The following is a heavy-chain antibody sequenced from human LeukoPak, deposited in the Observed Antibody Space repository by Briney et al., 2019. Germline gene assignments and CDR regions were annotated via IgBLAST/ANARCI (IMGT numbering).Heavy chain of an antibody. J-gene: IGHJ4*02. CDR3: ARVLGSYYVPNFDY. V-gene: IGHV3-30-3*01. CDR1: GLTYSSYA. Sequence: GGSLRLSCAASGLTYSSYAMHWVRQAPGKGLEWVAVVSYDGSNKYYADSVKGRFTISRDNSKNTLYLQMNSLRAEDTAVYYCARVLGSYYVPNFDYWGQGTLVTVSS. D-gene: IGHD3-10*01. CDR2: VSYDGSNK.